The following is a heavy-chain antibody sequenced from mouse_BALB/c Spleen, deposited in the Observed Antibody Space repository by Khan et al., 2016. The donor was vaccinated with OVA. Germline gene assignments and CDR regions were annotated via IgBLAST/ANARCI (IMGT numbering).Heavy chain of an antibody. CDR3: ARDGSRYNYAMDY. J-gene: IGHJ4*01. CDR1: GYSISSDYA. CDR2: ISYSGST. Sequence: EVQLQESGPGLVKPSQSLSLTCTVTGYSISSDYAWNWIRQFPGNTLEWMGYISYSGSTNYNPSLKSRISITRATPKNQFILQLNSATTEDTATYYCARDGSRYNYAMDYWGQGTSVTVSS. V-gene: IGHV3-2*02. D-gene: IGHD2-3*01.